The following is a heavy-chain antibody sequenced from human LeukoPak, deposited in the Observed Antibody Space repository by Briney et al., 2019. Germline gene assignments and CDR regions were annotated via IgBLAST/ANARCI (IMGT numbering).Heavy chain of an antibody. CDR2: IYYSGST. V-gene: IGHV4-59*01. J-gene: IGHJ4*02. D-gene: IGHD4-17*01. CDR3: ARGTVATTGSGFDY. Sequence: NPSETLSLTCTVSGGSISSYYWTWIRQPPGRGLEWNGYIYYSGSTNYNPSLKSRVTISVDTSKNQFSLKLSSVTAADTAVYYCARGTVATTGSGFDYWGQGTLVTVSS. CDR1: GGSISSYY.